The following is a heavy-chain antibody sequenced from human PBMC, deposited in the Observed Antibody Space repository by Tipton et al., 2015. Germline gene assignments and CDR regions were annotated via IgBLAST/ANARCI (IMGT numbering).Heavy chain of an antibody. V-gene: IGHV4-38-2*02. J-gene: IGHJ6*02. D-gene: IGHD5-18*01. CDR1: AYSISSDYY. CDR2: ISHSGNT. CDR3: AKDVEQLSPSSGMDV. Sequence: TLSLTCAVSAYSISSDYYWGWIRQPPGKGLEWIGSISHSGNTYYNPSLKSRVTMSRDTSKNQFSLKLTSVTAADTAVYYCAKDVEQLSPSSGMDVWGQGTTVTVSS.